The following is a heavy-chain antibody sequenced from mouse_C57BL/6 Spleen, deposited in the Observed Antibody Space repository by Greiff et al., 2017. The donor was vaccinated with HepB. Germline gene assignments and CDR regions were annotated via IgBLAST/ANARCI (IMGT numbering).Heavy chain of an antibody. D-gene: IGHD2-5*01. Sequence: VQVVESGAELVRPGASVTLSCKASGYTFTDYEMHWVKQTPVHGLEWIGAIDPETGGTAYNQKFKGKAILTADKSSSTAYMELRSLTSEDSAVYYCTSYYSNYWGQGTTLTVSS. CDR1: GYTFTDYE. CDR3: TSYYSNY. J-gene: IGHJ2*01. CDR2: IDPETGGT. V-gene: IGHV1-15*01.